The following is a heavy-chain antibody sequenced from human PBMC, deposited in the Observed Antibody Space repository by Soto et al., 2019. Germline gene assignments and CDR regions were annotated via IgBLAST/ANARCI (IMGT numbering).Heavy chain of an antibody. D-gene: IGHD2-21*01. CDR1: GFTFSSYG. V-gene: IGHV3-33*01. CDR2: IWYDGSNK. Sequence: QVQLVESGGGVVQPGRSLRLSCAASGFTFSSYGMHWVRQAPGKGLEWVAVIWYDGSNKYYADSVKGRFTISRDNSKNALYREMSSLRAEDTAVYYCGRGPISPPGYGMDVWGEGTTVTVSS. CDR3: GRGPISPPGYGMDV. J-gene: IGHJ6*04.